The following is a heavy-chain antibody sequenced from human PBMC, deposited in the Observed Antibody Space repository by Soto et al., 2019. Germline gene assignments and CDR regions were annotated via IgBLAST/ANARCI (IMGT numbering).Heavy chain of an antibody. CDR3: AKDHSLAAGSGDY. Sequence: QVQLVESGGGVVQPGRSLRLSCAASGFTFSSYGMHWVRQAPGKGLEWVAVISDDGSNKYYADYVKGRFTISRDNSNHTLYLQMNSLRAEDTAVYYCAKDHSLAAGSGDYWGQGTLVTVSS. CDR1: GFTFSSYG. J-gene: IGHJ4*02. D-gene: IGHD6-13*01. CDR2: ISDDGSNK. V-gene: IGHV3-30*18.